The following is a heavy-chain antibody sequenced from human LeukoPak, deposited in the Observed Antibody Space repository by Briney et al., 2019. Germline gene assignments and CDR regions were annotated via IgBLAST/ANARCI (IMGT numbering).Heavy chain of an antibody. CDR1: GFTVSSNY. J-gene: IGHJ5*02. D-gene: IGHD6-19*01. V-gene: IGHV3-53*01. CDR2: IYSGGST. CDR3: AREQWPMGNWFDP. Sequence: GGSLRLSCAASGFTVSSNYMSWVRQAPGKGLEWVSVIYSGGSTYYADSVKGRFTISRDNSKNTLYLQMNSLRAEDTAVYYCAREQWPMGNWFDPWGQGTLVTVSS.